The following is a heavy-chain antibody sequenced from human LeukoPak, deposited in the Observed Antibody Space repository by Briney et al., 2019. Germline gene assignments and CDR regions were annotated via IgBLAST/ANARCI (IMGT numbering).Heavy chain of an antibody. CDR1: GYTFTSYY. D-gene: IGHD2-21*02. V-gene: IGHV1-46*01. J-gene: IGHJ3*02. CDR3: ATGGERAYCGGDCYGRMSAFDI. CDR2: INPSGGST. Sequence: GASVKVSCKASGYTFTSYYMHWVRQAPGQGLEWMGIINPSGGSTSYAQKCQGRVTMTRDTPTSTVYMELSSLRYEDTAVYYCATGGERAYCGGDCYGRMSAFDIWGQGTMVTVSS.